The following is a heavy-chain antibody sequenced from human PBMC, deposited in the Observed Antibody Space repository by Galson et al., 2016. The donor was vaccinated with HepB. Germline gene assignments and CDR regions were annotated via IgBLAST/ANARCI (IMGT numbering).Heavy chain of an antibody. Sequence: SLRLSCPASGFVFSNFGLSWVRQAPGKGLEWVASISTRRTTYYSDSVPGRFTISRDNSNNTLYLQMNCLRAEDTAVYYCAKERLVRRIFDHWGQGTLLTVSS. CDR3: AKERLVRRIFDH. J-gene: IGHJ4*02. CDR2: ISTRRTT. V-gene: IGHV3-23*01. D-gene: IGHD1-1*01. CDR1: GFVFSNFG.